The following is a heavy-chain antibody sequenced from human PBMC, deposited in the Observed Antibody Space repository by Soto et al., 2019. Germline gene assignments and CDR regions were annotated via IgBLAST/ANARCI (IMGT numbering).Heavy chain of an antibody. CDR2: IYYSGST. D-gene: IGHD2-15*01. CDR1: GGSVSSGSYY. Sequence: SETLSLTCTVSGGSVSSGSYYWSWIRQPPGKGLEWIGYIYYSGSTNYNPSLKSRVTISVDTSKNQFSLRLSSVTAADTAVYYCARGSPYCSGGSCYYYYGMDVWGQGTTVTVSS. CDR3: ARGSPYCSGGSCYYYYGMDV. V-gene: IGHV4-61*01. J-gene: IGHJ6*02.